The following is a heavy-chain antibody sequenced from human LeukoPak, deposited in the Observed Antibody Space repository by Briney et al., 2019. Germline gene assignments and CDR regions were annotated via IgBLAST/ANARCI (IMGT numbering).Heavy chain of an antibody. CDR3: AKERRRVDTSMIRSYFFDS. CDR1: GFTFSSSA. CDR2: ITGDGVTT. Sequence: GGSLRLSCAASGFTFSSSAMSWVRQTPSKGLEWLSSITGDGVTTYYADSVKGRFTISRDNSQSILFLQMNSLRAEDSASYFCAKERRRVDTSMIRSYFFDSWGQGTPVTVSS. J-gene: IGHJ4*02. D-gene: IGHD3-16*01. V-gene: IGHV3-23*01.